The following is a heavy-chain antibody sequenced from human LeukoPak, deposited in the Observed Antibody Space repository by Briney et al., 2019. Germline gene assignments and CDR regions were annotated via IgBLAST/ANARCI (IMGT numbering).Heavy chain of an antibody. D-gene: IGHD1-26*01. V-gene: IGHV3-21*06. Sequence: KPGGSLRLSCAASEFTFSRYGMNWVRQPPGKGLEWVSSISWSSTYIYYAESVKGRFTISRDNAKNSLFLRMNTLRAEDTAVYYCASGSYIFDFWGQGALVTVSS. CDR3: ASGSYIFDF. CDR1: EFTFSRYG. CDR2: ISWSSTYI. J-gene: IGHJ4*02.